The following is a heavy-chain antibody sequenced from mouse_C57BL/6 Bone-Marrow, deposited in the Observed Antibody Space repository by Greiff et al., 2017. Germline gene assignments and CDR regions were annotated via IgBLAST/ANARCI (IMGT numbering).Heavy chain of an antibody. CDR1: GFTFTDYY. CDR3: ARWRDGPCDY. J-gene: IGHJ2*01. V-gene: IGHV7-3*01. CDR2: IRNKANGYTT. D-gene: IGHD2-3*01. Sequence: EVMLVESGGGLVQPGGSLSLSCAASGFTFTDYYMSWVRQPPGKALEWLGFIRNKANGYTTEYSASVKGRFTISRDNSQSILYLQMNALRAEDSATYYCARWRDGPCDYWGQGTTLTVSS.